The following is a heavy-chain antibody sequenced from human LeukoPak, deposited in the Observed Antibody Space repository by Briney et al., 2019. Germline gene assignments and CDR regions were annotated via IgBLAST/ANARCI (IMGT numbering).Heavy chain of an antibody. J-gene: IGHJ4*02. CDR1: GFTFSRYW. V-gene: IGHV3-7*01. D-gene: IGHD3-10*01. CDR2: IKQDGSEK. CDR3: TRDSHGGVDY. Sequence: GGSLRLSCAASGFTFSRYWMSWFRQAPGKGLEWVANIKQDGSEKQYVESVKGRFTISRDNAKNTLYLQMNSLTADDTAVYYCTRDSHGGVDYWGQGTLVTVSS.